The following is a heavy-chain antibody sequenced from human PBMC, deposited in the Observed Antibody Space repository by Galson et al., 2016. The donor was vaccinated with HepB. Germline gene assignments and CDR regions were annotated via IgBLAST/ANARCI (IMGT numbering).Heavy chain of an antibody. CDR3: VYCSSTSGYDS. J-gene: IGHJ4*02. CDR1: GFTFRRYG. Sequence: SLRLSCAASGFTFRRYGMHWVRQAPGKGLEWVAVISYDGSNKYYADSVKGRFTISRDNSKNTLHLQMNSLRAEGTAVYYCVYCSSTSGYDSWGQGTLVTVSS. CDR2: ISYDGSNK. D-gene: IGHD2-2*01. V-gene: IGHV3-30*03.